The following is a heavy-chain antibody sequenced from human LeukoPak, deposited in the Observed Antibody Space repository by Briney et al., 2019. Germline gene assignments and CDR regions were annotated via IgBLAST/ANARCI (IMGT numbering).Heavy chain of an antibody. Sequence: GASVKVSCKASGYTFTSYDINWVRQATGQGLEWMGWMDPNSGNTGYAQKFQGRVTITADESTSTAYMELSSLRSEDTAVYYCARENSGYDFWSYFDYWGQGTLVTVSS. V-gene: IGHV1-8*03. CDR1: GYTFTSYD. D-gene: IGHD5-12*01. J-gene: IGHJ4*02. CDR2: MDPNSGNT. CDR3: ARENSGYDFWSYFDY.